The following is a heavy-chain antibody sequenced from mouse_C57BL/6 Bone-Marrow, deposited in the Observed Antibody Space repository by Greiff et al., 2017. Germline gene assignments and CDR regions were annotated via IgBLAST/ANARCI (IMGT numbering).Heavy chain of an antibody. CDR2: IWTGGGT. J-gene: IGHJ4*01. D-gene: IGHD2-1*01. Sequence: VQLQESGPGLVAPSQSLSITCTVSGFSLTSYAISWVRQPPGKGLEWLGVIWTGGGTHSNSALKSRLSISKDNYKSQVFIKMNSLQTDDTARYYCARNGNVAMDYWGQGTSVTVSS. CDR1: GFSLTSYA. V-gene: IGHV2-9-1*01. CDR3: ARNGNVAMDY.